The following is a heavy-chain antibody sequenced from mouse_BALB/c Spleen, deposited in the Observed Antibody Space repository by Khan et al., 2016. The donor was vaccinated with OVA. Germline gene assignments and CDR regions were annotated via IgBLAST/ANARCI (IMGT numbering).Heavy chain of an antibody. J-gene: IGHJ4*01. CDR1: GYSITRNYA. CDR3: ARGNYYGYAMDY. Sequence: EVQLQESGPGLVKPSQSLSLTCTVNGYSITRNYAWNWIRQFPGNKLEWMGYISYSDTTSYNPSLKSRLSINRDTSKNQFFLQLHSVTTEDSATYYCARGNYYGYAMDYWGQGTSVTVSS. CDR2: ISYSDTT. D-gene: IGHD1-1*01. V-gene: IGHV3-2*02.